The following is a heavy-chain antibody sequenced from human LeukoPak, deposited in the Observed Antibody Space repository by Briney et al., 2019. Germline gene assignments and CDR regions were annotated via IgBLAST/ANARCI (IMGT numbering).Heavy chain of an antibody. J-gene: IGHJ4*02. Sequence: ASVKVSCKASGYTFTGYYMHWVRQAPGQGLEWMGWVSGYNGNTDYAQNFQGRVTMTADTSTNTAYMELRRLTPDDTAIFYCARIYTYGFDFWGQGTLVSVSS. D-gene: IGHD3-10*01. V-gene: IGHV1-18*04. CDR3: ARIYTYGFDF. CDR1: GYTFTGYY. CDR2: VSGYNGNT.